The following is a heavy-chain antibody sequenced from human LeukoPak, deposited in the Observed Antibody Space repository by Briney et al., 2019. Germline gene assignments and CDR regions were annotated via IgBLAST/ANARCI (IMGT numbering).Heavy chain of an antibody. D-gene: IGHD3-22*01. Sequence: GGSLRLSCAASGFTFSSYSMNWVRQAPGKGLEWVSYISSSSSTIYYADSVKGRFTISRDNAKNSLYLQMNSLRAEDTAVYYCARDKGDYDTSGSLFMFGGRGTLVTVSS. J-gene: IGHJ4*02. CDR2: ISSSSSTI. CDR1: GFTFSSYS. V-gene: IGHV3-48*01. CDR3: ARDKGDYDTSGSLFMF.